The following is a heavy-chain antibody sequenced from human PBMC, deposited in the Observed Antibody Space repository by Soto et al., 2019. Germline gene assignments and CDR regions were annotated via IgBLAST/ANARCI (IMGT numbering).Heavy chain of an antibody. CDR1: GFMFSASA. V-gene: IGHV3-73*02. CDR2: IGSKPDTYAT. Sequence: EVQLVESGGGLVQPGGSLKLSCAASGFMFSASAMHWVRQASGKGLEWVGRIGSKPDTYATAYSASVKGRFTISRDDSKNTAYLQMNSLKNEDTAVYYCASGDSFDIWGQGTMVTVSS. J-gene: IGHJ3*02. CDR3: ASGDSFDI.